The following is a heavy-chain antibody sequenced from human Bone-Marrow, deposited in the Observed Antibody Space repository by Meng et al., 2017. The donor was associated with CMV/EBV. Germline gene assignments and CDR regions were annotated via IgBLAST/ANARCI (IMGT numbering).Heavy chain of an antibody. Sequence: SGPTLVKPTQPLTLTCTFSGFSLSTSGMRVGWIRQPPGRALEWLARIDGDDDRFYSTSLKTRLTITKDTSKNQVVLTMTNMAPVDTATYYCARIFSSGRSTHFDYWGQGTLVTVSS. CDR1: GFSLSTSGMR. CDR3: ARIFSSGRSTHFDY. CDR2: IDGDDDR. J-gene: IGHJ4*02. D-gene: IGHD1-26*01. V-gene: IGHV2-70D*14.